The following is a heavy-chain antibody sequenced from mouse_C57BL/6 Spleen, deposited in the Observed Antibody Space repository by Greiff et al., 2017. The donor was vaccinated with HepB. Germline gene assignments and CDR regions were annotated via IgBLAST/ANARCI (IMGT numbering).Heavy chain of an antibody. V-gene: IGHV1-4*01. Sequence: VQLQQSGAELARPGASVKMSCKASGYTFTSYTMHWVKQRPGQGLEWIGYINPSSGYTKYNQKFKDKATLTADKSSSTAYMQLSSLTSEDSAVYYCARKELTGKDYAMDYWGQGTSVTVSS. CDR3: ARKELTGKDYAMDY. CDR1: GYTFTSYT. CDR2: INPSSGYT. D-gene: IGHD4-1*01. J-gene: IGHJ4*01.